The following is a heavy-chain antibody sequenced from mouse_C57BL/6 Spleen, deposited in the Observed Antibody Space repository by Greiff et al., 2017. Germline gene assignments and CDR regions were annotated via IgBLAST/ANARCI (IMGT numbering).Heavy chain of an antibody. Sequence: VKLQESGAELVKPGASVKISCKASGYAFSSYWMNWVKQRPGKGLEWIGQIYPGDGDTNYNGKFKGKATLTADKSSSTAYMQLSSLTSEDSAVYFCARRTTTGDYDVYYFDYWGQGTTLTVSS. CDR3: ARRTTTGDYDVYYFDY. V-gene: IGHV1-80*01. CDR2: IYPGDGDT. D-gene: IGHD2-4*01. CDR1: GYAFSSYW. J-gene: IGHJ2*01.